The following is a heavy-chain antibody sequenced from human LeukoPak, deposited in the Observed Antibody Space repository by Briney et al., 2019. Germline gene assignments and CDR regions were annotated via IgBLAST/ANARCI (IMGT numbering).Heavy chain of an antibody. CDR3: ARALVWDTDFWSGYYLYYYYYMDV. CDR1: GYTFTSYG. D-gene: IGHD3-3*01. Sequence: ASVKVSCKASGYTFTSYGISWVRQAPGQGLEWMGWISAYNGNTNYAQKLQGRVTMTTDTSTSTAYMELRSLRSDDTAVYYCARALVWDTDFWSGYYLYYYYYMDVWGKGTTVTVSS. J-gene: IGHJ6*03. CDR2: ISAYNGNT. V-gene: IGHV1-18*01.